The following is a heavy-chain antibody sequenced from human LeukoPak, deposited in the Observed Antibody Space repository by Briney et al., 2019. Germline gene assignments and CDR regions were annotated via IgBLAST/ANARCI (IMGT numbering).Heavy chain of an antibody. CDR3: AREAGTGERWYFDL. V-gene: IGHV3-7*01. Sequence: GGSLRLSCAASGFTFSSYWMSWVRQAPGKGLEWVANTKQDGSEKYYVDSVKGRFTISRDNAKNSLYLQMSSLRAEDPAVYYCAREAGTGERWYFDLWGRGTLVTVSS. CDR2: TKQDGSEK. D-gene: IGHD7-27*01. J-gene: IGHJ2*01. CDR1: GFTFSSYW.